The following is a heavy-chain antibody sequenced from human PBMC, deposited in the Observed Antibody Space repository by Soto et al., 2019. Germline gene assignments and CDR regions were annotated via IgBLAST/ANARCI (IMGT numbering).Heavy chain of an antibody. V-gene: IGHV1-8*01. D-gene: IGHD6-19*01. CDR2: MNPNSGNT. CDR3: ASLEIAVAGTDYCGMDV. J-gene: IGHJ6*02. CDR1: GYTFTSYD. Sequence: GASVKVSCKASGYTFTSYDINWVRQATGQGLEWMGWMNPNSGNTGYAQKFQGRVTMTRNTSTSTAYMELSSLRSEDTAVYYCASLEIAVAGTDYCGMDVWGQGTTVTVSS.